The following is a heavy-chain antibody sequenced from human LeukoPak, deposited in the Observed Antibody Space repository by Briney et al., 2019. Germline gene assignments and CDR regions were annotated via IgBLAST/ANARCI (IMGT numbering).Heavy chain of an antibody. D-gene: IGHD6-13*01. CDR1: GESVSSNSAA. Sequence: SQTLSLTCAISGESVSSNSAAWNWIRQSPSRGLEWLGRTYYRSKWYNDYAVSVKSRITINPDTFKNQFSLQLNSVTPEDTAVYYCARGAFGQQLVKFYYYYMDVWGKGTTVTVSS. CDR3: ARGAFGQQLVKFYYYYMDV. J-gene: IGHJ6*03. CDR2: TYYRSKWYN. V-gene: IGHV6-1*01.